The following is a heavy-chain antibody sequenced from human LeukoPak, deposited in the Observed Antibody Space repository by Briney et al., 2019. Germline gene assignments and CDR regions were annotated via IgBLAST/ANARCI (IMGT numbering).Heavy chain of an antibody. D-gene: IGHD3-3*01. Sequence: ASVTVSCKASGDTFTGYYMHWVRQAPGQGLEWMGWINPNSGGTNYAQKFQGRVTMTRDTSISTAYMELSRLRSDDTAVYYCARDLDLREGGIDYWGQGTLVTVSS. V-gene: IGHV1-2*02. CDR3: ARDLDLREGGIDY. J-gene: IGHJ4*02. CDR1: GDTFTGYY. CDR2: INPNSGGT.